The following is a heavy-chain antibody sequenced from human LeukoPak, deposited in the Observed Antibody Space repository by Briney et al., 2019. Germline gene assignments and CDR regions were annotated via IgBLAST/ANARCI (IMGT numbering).Heavy chain of an antibody. D-gene: IGHD5-18*01. CDR3: AKDIGSGDTAMVRNFDY. J-gene: IGHJ4*02. V-gene: IGHV3-9*01. CDR2: ISWNCGSI. Sequence: PGGSLRLSCAASGFTFSDYYMSWIRQAPGKGLEWVSGISWNCGSIGYADSVKGRFTISRDNAKNSLYLQMNSLRAEDTALYYCAKDIGSGDTAMVRNFDYWGQGTLVTVSS. CDR1: GFTFSDYY.